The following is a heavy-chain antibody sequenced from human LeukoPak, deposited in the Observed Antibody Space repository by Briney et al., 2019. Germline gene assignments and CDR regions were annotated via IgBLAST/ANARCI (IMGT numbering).Heavy chain of an antibody. Sequence: ASVKVSCKASGYTFTSYYIHWVRQAPGQGLECMGIISPSGDTTTYAQKFQGRVTMTRDTSTSTVYMELSSLRSEDTAVYYCARDRGGTGYPLGDYWGQGTLVTVSS. CDR3: ARDRGGTGYPLGDY. CDR2: ISPSGDTT. V-gene: IGHV1-46*01. CDR1: GYTFTSYY. J-gene: IGHJ4*02. D-gene: IGHD3-9*01.